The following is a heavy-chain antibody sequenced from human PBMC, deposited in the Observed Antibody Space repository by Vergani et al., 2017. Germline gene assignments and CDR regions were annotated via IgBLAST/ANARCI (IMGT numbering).Heavy chain of an antibody. D-gene: IGHD5-12*01. CDR3: ARVSGYSYYYYGLDV. J-gene: IGHJ6*02. Sequence: EVQLLESGGGLVQPGGSVRLSCAASGLNFGSNALCWVRQAPGRGLDWVSTISPSGGSTYYGDSVKGRITVSRDNSKNALYLQMNSLRAEDTAVYYCARVSGYSYYYYGLDVWGQGTTVTVSS. V-gene: IGHV3-23*01. CDR1: GLNFGSNA. CDR2: ISPSGGST.